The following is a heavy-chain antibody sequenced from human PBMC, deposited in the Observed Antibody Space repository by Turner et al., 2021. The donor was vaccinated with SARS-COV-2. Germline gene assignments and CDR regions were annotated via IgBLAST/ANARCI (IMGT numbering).Heavy chain of an antibody. D-gene: IGHD3-22*01. CDR2: IIPILGIA. Sequence: QVQRVQSGVAVTKPGSSVKVSCKAAGGTFSSYAINWLRQAPGQGLEWMGRIIPILGIANYAKKFQGRVTITADKSTNTAYMELSSLGSEDTAVYYCARAKFYYYDSSGYQYYFDYWGQGTLVTVSS. J-gene: IGHJ4*02. V-gene: IGHV1-69*04. CDR3: ARAKFYYYDSSGYQYYFDY. CDR1: GGTFSSYA.